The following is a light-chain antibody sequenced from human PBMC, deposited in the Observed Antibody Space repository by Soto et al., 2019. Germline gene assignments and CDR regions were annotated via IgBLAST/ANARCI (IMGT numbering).Light chain of an antibody. V-gene: IGKV3-20*01. CDR2: GAS. CDR1: QSVSSSY. J-gene: IGKJ1*01. CDR3: QQYGSSRWT. Sequence: EIVLTQSPGTLSLSPGERATLSCRASQSVSSSYLAWYQQKPGQAPRLLIYGASSGATGIPDRFSGSGSGTDFTLTISRLEPVFFAVYYCQQYGSSRWTFCPGPKVDIK.